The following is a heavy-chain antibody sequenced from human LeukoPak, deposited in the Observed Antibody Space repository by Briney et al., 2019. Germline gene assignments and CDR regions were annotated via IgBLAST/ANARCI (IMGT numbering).Heavy chain of an antibody. CDR2: IKSTGDTT. CDR3: VREDAHTYCFDF. CDR1: RDTSISYH. Sequence: AAVKDSCEQPRDTSISYHLHWVRPAPGEGAGWGAIIKSTGDTTVYAQKFQGRVTATRDTSTSTVYIDLSSLSSEDTAVYYCVREDAHTYCFDFWGPGTLVTVSS. J-gene: IGHJ4*02. V-gene: IGHV1-46*01. D-gene: IGHD2-2*01.